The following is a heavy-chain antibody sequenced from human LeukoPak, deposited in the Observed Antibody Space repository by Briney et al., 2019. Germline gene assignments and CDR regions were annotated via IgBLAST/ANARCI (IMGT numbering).Heavy chain of an antibody. V-gene: IGHV1-2*02. Sequence: ASVKVSCKAPGYTFTGYYMHWVRQAPGQGLEWMGWINPNSGGTNYAQKFQGRVTMTRDTSISTAYMELSRLRSDDTAVYYCAREGSSGPTPDYWGQGTLVTVSS. CDR3: AREGSSGPTPDY. J-gene: IGHJ4*02. CDR2: INPNSGGT. D-gene: IGHD3-22*01. CDR1: GYTFTGYY.